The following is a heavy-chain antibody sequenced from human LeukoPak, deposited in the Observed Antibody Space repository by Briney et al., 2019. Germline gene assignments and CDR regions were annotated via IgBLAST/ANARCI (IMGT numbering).Heavy chain of an antibody. J-gene: IGHJ3*02. CDR3: AREAVSRAFDI. CDR1: GGSISSGDYY. D-gene: IGHD2-15*01. Sequence: SQTLSLTRTVSGGSISSGDYYWSWIRQPPGKALEWIGYIYYSGSTYYNPSLKSRVTISVDTSKNQFSLKLSSVTAADTAVYYCAREAVSRAFDIWGQGTMVTVSS. CDR2: IYYSGST. V-gene: IGHV4-30-4*08.